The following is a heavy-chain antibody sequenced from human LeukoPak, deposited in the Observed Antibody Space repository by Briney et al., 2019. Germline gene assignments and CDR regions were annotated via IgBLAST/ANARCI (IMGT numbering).Heavy chain of an antibody. Sequence: SETLSLTCTVSGGSISSYYWSWIRQPPGKGLEWIGYIYYSGSTNYNPSLKSRVTISVDTSKNQFSLKLSSVTAADTAVYYCARTTEAHSWRTRYYDYYMDVWGKGTTVTISS. CDR2: IYYSGST. D-gene: IGHD6-13*01. V-gene: IGHV4-59*01. J-gene: IGHJ6*03. CDR3: ARTTEAHSWRTRYYDYYMDV. CDR1: GGSISSYY.